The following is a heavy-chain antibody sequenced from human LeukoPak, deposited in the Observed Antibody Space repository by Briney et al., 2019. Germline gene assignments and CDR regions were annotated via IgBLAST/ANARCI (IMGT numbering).Heavy chain of an antibody. CDR3: AKAGAYDSSGYYYYLDY. CDR2: ISSDGNNK. D-gene: IGHD3-22*01. CDR1: GFTLSTFG. V-gene: IGHV3-30*18. J-gene: IGHJ4*02. Sequence: GGSLRLSCAASGFTLSTFGNHWVRQAPGKGLEWVASISSDGNNKYYVGSVEGRFTISRDNSRNTLYLQMNSLRTEDTAVYYCAKAGAYDSSGYYYYLDYWGQGTPATVPS.